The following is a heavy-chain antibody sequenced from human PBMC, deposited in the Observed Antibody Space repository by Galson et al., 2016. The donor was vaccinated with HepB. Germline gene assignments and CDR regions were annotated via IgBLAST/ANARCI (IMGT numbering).Heavy chain of an antibody. J-gene: IGHJ3*01. CDR2: VYSGGIT. CDR3: ARGPPEGCGGGTCDLGAFDF. V-gene: IGHV4-30-4*01. D-gene: IGHD2-21*01. Sequence: LSLTCTVSGGSVYDGDIHYWSWIRQPPGKGLEWLGYVYSGGITYYNPALNSRLSLSVDTSKNQFSLRVRSVTAADTAVYYCARGPPEGCGGGTCDLGAFDFWGQGTQVTVSA. CDR1: GGSVYDGDIHY.